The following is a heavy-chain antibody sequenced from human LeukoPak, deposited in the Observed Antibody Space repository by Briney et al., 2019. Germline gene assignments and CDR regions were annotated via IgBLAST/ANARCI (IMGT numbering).Heavy chain of an antibody. CDR2: ISAYNGNT. V-gene: IGHV1-18*01. D-gene: IGHD3-10*01. CDR3: ARRPRITMVRGNYYYYMDV. Sequence: GASVTVSCKASGYTFTSYGIIWVRQAPGQGLEWMGWISAYNGNTNYAQKLQGRVTMTTDTSTSTAYMELRSLRSDDTAVYYCARRPRITMVRGNYYYYMDVWGKGTTVTVSS. CDR1: GYTFTSYG. J-gene: IGHJ6*03.